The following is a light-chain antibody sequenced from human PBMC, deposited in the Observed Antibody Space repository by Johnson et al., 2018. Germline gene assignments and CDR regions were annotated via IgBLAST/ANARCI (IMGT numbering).Light chain of an antibody. Sequence: QSVLTQPPSVSAAPGQKVTIYCSGSSSNIGNNYVSWYQQLPGTAPKLLIYENNKRPSGIPDRFSGSKSGTSATLGITGLQTGDEADYYCGTWDSSLSAGNVFGTGTKFTVL. V-gene: IGLV1-51*02. J-gene: IGLJ1*01. CDR3: GTWDSSLSAGNV. CDR2: ENN. CDR1: SSNIGNNY.